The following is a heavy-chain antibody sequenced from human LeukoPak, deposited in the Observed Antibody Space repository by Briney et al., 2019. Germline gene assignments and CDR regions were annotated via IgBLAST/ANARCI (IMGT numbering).Heavy chain of an antibody. CDR3: AKGHSSSADQSFDY. Sequence: GGSLRLSCAASDFTFSSYAMRWVRPAPGRGREGVSPSSCSGSSTYYAAAVKGRFTISRDNSKTTLYLQMNSLRAEDTAGHYCAKGHSSSADQSFDYWGEGTLVAVSS. CDR2: SSCSGSST. V-gene: IGHV3-23*01. J-gene: IGHJ4*02. D-gene: IGHD6-6*01. CDR1: DFTFSSYA.